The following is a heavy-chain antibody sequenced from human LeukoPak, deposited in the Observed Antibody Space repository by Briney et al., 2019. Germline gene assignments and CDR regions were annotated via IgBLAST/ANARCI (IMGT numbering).Heavy chain of an antibody. D-gene: IGHD3-22*01. Sequence: GGSLRLSCAASGFTFSSYAMTWVRQAPGKGLEWVSVISNSDGSTYYTDSVKGRFTISRDNSKNTLYLQMDSLRPEDTAVYYCAKSRTSTAYFNFDYWGQGTLVTVSS. V-gene: IGHV3-23*01. CDR2: ISNSDGST. J-gene: IGHJ4*02. CDR1: GFTFSSYA. CDR3: AKSRTSTAYFNFDY.